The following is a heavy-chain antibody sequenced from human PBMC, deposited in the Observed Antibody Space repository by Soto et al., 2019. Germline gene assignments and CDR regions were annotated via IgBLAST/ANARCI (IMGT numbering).Heavy chain of an antibody. V-gene: IGHV4-31*03. Sequence: PSETLSLTCPFSGCSISSGGYYWSWIRQHPGKGLEWIGYIYYSGSTYYNPSLKSRVTISVDTSKNQFSLKLSSVTAADTAVYYCARAHSRLGKYNWFDPWGQGTLVTVSS. CDR3: ARAHSRLGKYNWFDP. CDR1: GCSISSGGYY. J-gene: IGHJ5*02. D-gene: IGHD4-17*01. CDR2: IYYSGST.